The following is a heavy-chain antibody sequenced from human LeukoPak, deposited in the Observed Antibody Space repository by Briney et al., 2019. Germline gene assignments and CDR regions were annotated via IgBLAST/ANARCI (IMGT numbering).Heavy chain of an antibody. CDR2: IVVGSGNT. V-gene: IGHV1-58*01. CDR1: GFTFTSSA. CDR3: AAVPAAIRGWFDP. Sequence: ASVKVSCKASGFTFTSSAVQWVRQARGQRLERIGWIVVGSGNTNYAQKFQERVTITRDMSTSTAYMELSSLRSEDTAVYYCAAVPAAIRGWFDPWGQGTLVTVSS. J-gene: IGHJ5*02. D-gene: IGHD2-2*02.